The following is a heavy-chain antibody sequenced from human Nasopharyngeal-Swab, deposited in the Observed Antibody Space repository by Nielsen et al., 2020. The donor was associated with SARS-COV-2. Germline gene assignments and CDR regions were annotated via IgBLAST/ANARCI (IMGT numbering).Heavy chain of an antibody. CDR3: ASLRADTPDFAY. CDR2: ISSDGSDK. Sequence: GGSLRLSCAASGFTFSSFGMHWVRQAPGKGLEWVTVISSDGSDKQYVDSVKGRFTISRDNSKNTLYLQMKSLRAEDTGVYYCASLRADTPDFAYWGQGTLVTVSS. J-gene: IGHJ4*02. CDR1: GFTFSSFG. V-gene: IGHV3-30*03. D-gene: IGHD2-15*01.